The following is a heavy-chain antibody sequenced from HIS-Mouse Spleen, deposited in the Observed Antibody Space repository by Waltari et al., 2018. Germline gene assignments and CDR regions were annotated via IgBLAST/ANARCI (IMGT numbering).Heavy chain of an antibody. CDR1: GGTFSSYA. CDR2: ISPSLGKA. V-gene: IGHV1-69*04. CDR3: ARGPRITGTKDWYFDL. Sequence: QVQLVQSGAEVKKPGSSVKVSCKASGGTFSSYAISWVRQAPGQGLGWMGRISPSLGKANYGQKFQGRVTITAGKSTSTAYMELSSLRSEDTAVYYCARGPRITGTKDWYFDLWGRGTLVTVSS. J-gene: IGHJ2*01. D-gene: IGHD1-7*01.